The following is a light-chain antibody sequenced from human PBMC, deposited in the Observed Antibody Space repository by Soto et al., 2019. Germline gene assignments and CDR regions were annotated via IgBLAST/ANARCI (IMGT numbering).Light chain of an antibody. CDR1: SSDVGGYNY. J-gene: IGLJ2*01. V-gene: IGLV2-14*01. Sequence: QSALTQPASVSGSPGQSITISCTGTSSDVGGYNYVSWYQQHPGKAPKLMIYDVSYRPSGVSKRFSGSKSGNTASLTISGLQAEDEADYYCSSYTSSSPVVFGGGTKLTVL. CDR2: DVS. CDR3: SSYTSSSPVV.